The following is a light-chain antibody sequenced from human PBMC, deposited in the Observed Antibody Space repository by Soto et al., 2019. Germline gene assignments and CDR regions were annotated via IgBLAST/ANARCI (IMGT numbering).Light chain of an antibody. CDR2: GAS. V-gene: IGKV3-20*01. Sequence: ETVLTQSPGTLSLSPGERATLSCRASQSVTSSYLAWFQQRPGQAPRLLIYGASSGATGIPDRFSGSGSGTDFTLTISRLEPEDFAVYYCQQYAGSPWTFGQGTKVDIK. J-gene: IGKJ1*01. CDR1: QSVTSSY. CDR3: QQYAGSPWT.